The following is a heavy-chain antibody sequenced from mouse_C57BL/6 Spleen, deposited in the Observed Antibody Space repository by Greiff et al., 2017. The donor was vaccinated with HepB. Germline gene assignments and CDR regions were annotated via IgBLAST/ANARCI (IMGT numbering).Heavy chain of an antibody. V-gene: IGHV5-4*01. D-gene: IGHD6-5*01. CDR2: ISDGGSYT. J-gene: IGHJ2*01. Sequence: EVHLVESGGGLVKPGGSLKLSCAASGFTFSSYAMSWVRQTPEKRLEWVATISDGGSYTYYPDNVKGRFTISRDNAKNNLYLQMSHLKSEDTAMYYCARGGPYYYWGQGTTLTVSS. CDR3: ARGGPYYY. CDR1: GFTFSSYA.